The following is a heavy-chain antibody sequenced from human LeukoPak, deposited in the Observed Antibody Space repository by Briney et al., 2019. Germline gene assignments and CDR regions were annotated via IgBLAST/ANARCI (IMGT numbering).Heavy chain of an antibody. CDR1: GFTFSSYG. J-gene: IGHJ6*03. CDR3: ANIVVVPAAIWEDYYYMDV. V-gene: IGHV3-30*02. CDR2: IRYDGSNK. D-gene: IGHD2-2*01. Sequence: GGSLRLSCAASGFTFSSYGMHWVRQAPDKGLEWVAFIRYDGSNKYYADSVKGRFTISRDNSKNTLYLQMNSLRAEDTAVYYCANIVVVPAAIWEDYYYMDVWGKGTTVTVSS.